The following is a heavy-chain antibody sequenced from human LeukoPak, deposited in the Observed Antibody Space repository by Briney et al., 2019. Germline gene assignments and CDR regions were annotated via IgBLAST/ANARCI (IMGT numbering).Heavy chain of an antibody. CDR2: IYYSGST. CDR3: ARSGDYYGSGSYYRFDP. J-gene: IGHJ5*02. Sequence: SETLSLTCTVSGGSISSYYWSWIRQPPGKGLEWIGYIYYSGSTNYNPSLKSRVTISVDTSKNQFSLKLSSVTAADTAAYYCARSGDYYGSGSYYRFDPWGQGTLVTVSS. D-gene: IGHD3-10*01. CDR1: GGSISSYY. V-gene: IGHV4-59*01.